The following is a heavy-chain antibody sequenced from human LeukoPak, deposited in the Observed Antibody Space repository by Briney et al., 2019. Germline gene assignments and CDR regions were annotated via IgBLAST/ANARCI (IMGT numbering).Heavy chain of an antibody. CDR3: ARDPRAYSSGWYDYYYYGMDV. J-gene: IGHJ6*04. CDR1: GFTFSSYS. V-gene: IGHV3-21*01. D-gene: IGHD6-19*01. CDR2: ISSSSSYI. Sequence: PGGSLRLSCAAPGFTFSSYSMNWVRQAPGKGLEWVSSISSSSSYIYYADSVKGRFTISRDNAKNSLYLQMNSLRAEDTAVYYCARDPRAYSSGWYDYYYYGMDVWGKGTTVTVSS.